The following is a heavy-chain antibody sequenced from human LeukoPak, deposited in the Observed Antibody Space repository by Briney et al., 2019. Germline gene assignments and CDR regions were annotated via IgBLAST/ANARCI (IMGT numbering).Heavy chain of an antibody. D-gene: IGHD2-2*01. CDR2: IYYSGST. J-gene: IGHJ6*02. CDR1: GGSISSGGYY. CDR3: ARDCRVVPAAETYYYYGMDV. Sequence: PSETLSLTCTVSGGSISSGGYYWSWIRQHPGKGLEWIGYIYYSGSTYYNPSLKSRVTISVDTSKNQFSLKLSSVTAADTAVYYCARDCRVVPAAETYYYYGMDVWGQGTTVTVSS. V-gene: IGHV4-31*03.